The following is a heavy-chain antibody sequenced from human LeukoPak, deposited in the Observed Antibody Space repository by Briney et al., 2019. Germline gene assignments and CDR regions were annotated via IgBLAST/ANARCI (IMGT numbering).Heavy chain of an antibody. Sequence: GGSLRLSCAASGFTFSSYAMSWVRQAPGKGLEWVSAISGSGGSTYYADSAKGRFTISRDNSKNTLYLQMNSLRAEDTAVYYCAKLIGSSWSFDYWGQGTLVTVSS. D-gene: IGHD6-13*01. J-gene: IGHJ4*02. V-gene: IGHV3-23*01. CDR1: GFTFSSYA. CDR3: AKLIGSSWSFDY. CDR2: ISGSGGST.